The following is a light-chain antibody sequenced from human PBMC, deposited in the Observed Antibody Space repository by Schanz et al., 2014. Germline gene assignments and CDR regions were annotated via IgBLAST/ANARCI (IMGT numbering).Light chain of an antibody. Sequence: QSVLTQPPSVSGTPGQRVTISCSGSSSNVGSNYVYWYQQVPGTAPKLLIYRNDERPSGVPDRFSGSKSGTSASLAISDLRSEDEADYYCAAWDEDLRFGGGTQLTVL. CDR3: AAWDEDLR. CDR2: RND. V-gene: IGLV1-47*01. CDR1: SSNVGSNY. J-gene: IGLJ2*01.